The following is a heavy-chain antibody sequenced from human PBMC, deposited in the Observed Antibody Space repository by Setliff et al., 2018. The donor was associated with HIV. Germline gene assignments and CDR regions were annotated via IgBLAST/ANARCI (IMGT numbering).Heavy chain of an antibody. CDR1: GYTFTGYY. CDR2: INPNSGDT. Sequence: ASVKVSCKASGYTFTGYYMHWVRQAPGQGLEWMGWINPNSGDTNYAQKFQGRVIISMDTSTSTTYMDLSSLKSEDTATYYCARTSGDAYNYEGAFDVWGQGTLVTVSS. J-gene: IGHJ3*01. V-gene: IGHV1-2*02. D-gene: IGHD5-12*01. CDR3: ARTSGDAYNYEGAFDV.